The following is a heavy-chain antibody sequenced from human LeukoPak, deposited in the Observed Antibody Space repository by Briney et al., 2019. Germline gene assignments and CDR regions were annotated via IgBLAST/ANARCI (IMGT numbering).Heavy chain of an antibody. J-gene: IGHJ4*02. CDR1: EFTFNNYA. Sequence: GGSLRLSCAASEFTFNNYAMSWVRQAPGKGLEWVSGISGSGEHTYYPDSAKGRFTISRDNSKNTLYLQMNSLRAEDTAVYYCAKRPITAVPADYWGQGTLVTVSS. CDR3: AKRPITAVPADY. CDR2: ISGSGEHT. V-gene: IGHV3-23*01. D-gene: IGHD2-2*01.